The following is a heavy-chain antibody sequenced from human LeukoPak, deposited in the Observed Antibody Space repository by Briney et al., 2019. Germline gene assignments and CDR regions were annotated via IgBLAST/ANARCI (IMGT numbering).Heavy chain of an antibody. V-gene: IGHV3-74*01. CDR2: LNSDESDT. D-gene: IGHD2-21*02. J-gene: IGHJ4*02. CDR3: ARGDYVVTGIDY. Sequence: GGSLRLSCAASGFTFGSYWMHWVRHAPGKGLVWISRLNSDESDTRYADSVKGRFTVSRDNAKNTLYLQMNSLRAEDTAVYYCARGDYVVTGIDYWGQGTLVTVSS. CDR1: GFTFGSYW.